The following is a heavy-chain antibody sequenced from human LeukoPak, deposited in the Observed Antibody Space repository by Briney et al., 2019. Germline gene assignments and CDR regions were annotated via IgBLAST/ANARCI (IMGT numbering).Heavy chain of an antibody. CDR1: GYTFTGYY. CDR3: ARAPLGLPFDY. J-gene: IGHJ4*02. CDR2: INPNSGGT. Sequence: ASVKVSCKASGYTFTGYYMHWVRQAPGQGLEWMVWINPNSGGTNYAQKFQGRVTMTRDTSISTAYMELSRLTSDDTAVYYCARAPLGLPFDYWGQGSLVTVSS. V-gene: IGHV1-2*02.